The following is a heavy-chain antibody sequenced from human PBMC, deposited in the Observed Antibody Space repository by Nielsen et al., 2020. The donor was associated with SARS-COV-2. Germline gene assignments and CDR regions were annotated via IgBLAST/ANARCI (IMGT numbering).Heavy chain of an antibody. CDR1: GFTFSSYW. J-gene: IGHJ4*02. CDR3: ARVRYDSSGYYSYFDY. V-gene: IGHV3-7*01. CDR2: IKQDGSEK. Sequence: GESLKISCAASGFTFSSYWMSWVRQAPGKGLEWVANIKQDGSEKYYVDSVKGRFTISRDNAKNSLYLQMNSLRAGDTAVYYCARVRYDSSGYYSYFDYWGQGTLVTVSS. D-gene: IGHD3-22*01.